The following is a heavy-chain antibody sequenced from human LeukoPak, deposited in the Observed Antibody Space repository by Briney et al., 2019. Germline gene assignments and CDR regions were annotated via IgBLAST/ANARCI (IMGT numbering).Heavy chain of an antibody. CDR3: AKDTPSPNSGFYHY. J-gene: IGHJ4*02. CDR2: VSQDGSNR. Sequence: PGRSLRLSCAASGFTFSSSGMHWFRQAPGKGLEWVSTVSQDGSNRYYGDSVKGRFFSSRDNSRNTVYLQMNSLRAEDTAVYFCAKDTPSPNSGFYHYWGQGTPVTVSS. CDR1: GFTFSSSG. V-gene: IGHV3-30*18. D-gene: IGHD1-26*01.